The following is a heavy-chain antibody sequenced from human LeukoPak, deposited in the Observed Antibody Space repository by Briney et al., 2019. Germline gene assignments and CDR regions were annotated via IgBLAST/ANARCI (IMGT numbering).Heavy chain of an antibody. Sequence: GGSLRLSCAASGFTFSNAWMSWVRQAPGKGLEWVASTKGNGGSTNYTDSVKDRFTISRDNSKNTVYLQMHSLRADDTAVYYCAKGSYYYDTSGYFDSWGHGALVTVSS. D-gene: IGHD3-22*01. CDR3: AKGSYYYDTSGYFDS. CDR1: GFTFSNAW. V-gene: IGHV3-23*01. J-gene: IGHJ4*01. CDR2: TKGNGGST.